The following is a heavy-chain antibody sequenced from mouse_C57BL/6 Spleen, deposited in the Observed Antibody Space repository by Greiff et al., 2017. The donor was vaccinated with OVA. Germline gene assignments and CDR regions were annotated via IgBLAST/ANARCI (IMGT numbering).Heavy chain of an antibody. V-gene: IGHV1-50*01. J-gene: IGHJ3*01. CDR3: AREGELGRWFAY. D-gene: IGHD4-1*01. Sequence: QVQLQQPGAELVKPGASVKLSCKASGYTFTSYWMQWVKQRPGQGLEWIGEIDPSDSYTNYNQKFKGKATITVDTSSSTAYMQLSSLTSEDSAVYYCAREGELGRWFAYWGQGTLVTVSA. CDR2: IDPSDSYT. CDR1: GYTFTSYW.